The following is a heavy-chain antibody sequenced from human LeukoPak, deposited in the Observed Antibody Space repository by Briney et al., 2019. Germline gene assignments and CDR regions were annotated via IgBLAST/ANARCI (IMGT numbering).Heavy chain of an antibody. CDR3: ARGALTPRYFDWLFYYYYYMDV. V-gene: IGHV1-46*01. Sequence: ASVKVSCKASGYTFTSYYMHWVRQAPGQGLEWMGIINPSGGSTSYAQKYQGRVTMTRDMSTSTVYMELSSLRSEDTAVYYCARGALTPRYFDWLFYYYYYMDVWGKGTTVTVSS. J-gene: IGHJ6*03. CDR1: GYTFTSYY. CDR2: INPSGGST. D-gene: IGHD3-9*01.